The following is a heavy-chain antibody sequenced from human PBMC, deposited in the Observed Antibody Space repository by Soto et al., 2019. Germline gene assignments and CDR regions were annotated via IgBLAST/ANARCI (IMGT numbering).Heavy chain of an antibody. Sequence: GGSLRLSCAASGFIFENFGMSWVRQAPGKGLEWISSISGSGFKKYYADSVKGRFTTSRDNSKSTVYLELNNLSAEDTAVYHCAKNQGVELVPLATVDWFDPWGQGSVVTVSS. V-gene: IGHV3-23*01. D-gene: IGHD1-26*01. CDR2: ISGSGFKK. CDR3: AKNQGVELVPLATVDWFDP. CDR1: GFIFENFG. J-gene: IGHJ5*02.